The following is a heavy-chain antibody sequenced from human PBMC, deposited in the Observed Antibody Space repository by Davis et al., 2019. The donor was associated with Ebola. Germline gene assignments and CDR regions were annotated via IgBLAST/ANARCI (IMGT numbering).Heavy chain of an antibody. CDR2: IKPDGSEK. J-gene: IGHJ4*02. Sequence: GGSLRLSCAASGFTFRGYWMTWVRQAPGKGLEWVANIKPDGSEKFYVDSVTGRFTISRDNAKNSLYLQMNSLRAEDTAVYYCTRGYGWTDYWGQGNLVTVSS. V-gene: IGHV3-7*03. CDR3: TRGYGWTDY. D-gene: IGHD5-18*01. CDR1: GFTFRGYW.